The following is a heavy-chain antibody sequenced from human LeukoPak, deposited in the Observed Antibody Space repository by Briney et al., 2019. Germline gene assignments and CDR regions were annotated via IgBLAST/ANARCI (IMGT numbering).Heavy chain of an antibody. CDR3: ARHGADYYDSSGAIDP. CDR1: GGSISSYY. Sequence: SETLSLTCTVSGGSISSYYWSWIRQPPGKGLEWIGYIYYSGSTNYNPSLKSRVTISVDTSKNQFSLKLSSVTAADTAVYYCARHGADYYDSSGAIDPWGQGTLVTVSS. CDR2: IYYSGST. D-gene: IGHD3-22*01. J-gene: IGHJ5*02. V-gene: IGHV4-59*08.